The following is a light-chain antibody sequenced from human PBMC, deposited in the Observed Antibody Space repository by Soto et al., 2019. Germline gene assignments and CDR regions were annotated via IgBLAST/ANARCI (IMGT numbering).Light chain of an antibody. CDR1: SSNIGAGYD. CDR2: GNC. V-gene: IGLV1-40*01. CDR3: QSYDSSLSGSV. Sequence: QSVLTQPPSVSGAPGQRVTISCTGSSSNIGAGYDVHWYQQLPGTAPKLLIYGNCNRPSGVPDRFSGSKSGTSASLAITGLQAEDEADYYRQSYDSSLSGSVFGGGTKLTVL. J-gene: IGLJ2*01.